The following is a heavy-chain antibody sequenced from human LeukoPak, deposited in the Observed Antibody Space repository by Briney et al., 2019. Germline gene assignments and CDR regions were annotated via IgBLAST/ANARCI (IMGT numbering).Heavy chain of an antibody. CDR3: ARAIFGVVIIPPPYYMDV. J-gene: IGHJ6*03. D-gene: IGHD3-3*01. Sequence: SETLSLTCTVSGGSISSYYWSWIRRPPGKGLEWIGYIYYSGSTNYSPSLKSRVTISVDTSKNQFPLKLSSVTAADTAVYYCARAIFGVVIIPPPYYMDVWGKGTTVTVSS. CDR1: GGSISSYY. CDR2: IYYSGST. V-gene: IGHV4-59*01.